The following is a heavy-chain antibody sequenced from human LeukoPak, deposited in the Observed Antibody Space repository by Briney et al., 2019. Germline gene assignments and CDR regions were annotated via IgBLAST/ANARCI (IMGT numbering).Heavy chain of an antibody. V-gene: IGHV1-69*05. CDR1: GGTFSSYA. J-gene: IGHJ4*02. CDR2: IIPIFGTA. CDR3: ARDSVPYYYDSSGYYYFDY. Sequence: SVTVSCKASGGTFSSYAMSWVRQAPGQGLEWMGGIIPIFGTANYAQKFQCRVTIPTDESTSTAYMELSSLRSEDTAVYYCARDSVPYYYDSSGYYYFDYWGQGTLVTVSS. D-gene: IGHD3-22*01.